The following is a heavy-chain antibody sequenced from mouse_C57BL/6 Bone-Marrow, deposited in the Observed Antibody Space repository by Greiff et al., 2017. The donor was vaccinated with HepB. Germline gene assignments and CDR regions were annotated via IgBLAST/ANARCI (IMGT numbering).Heavy chain of an antibody. V-gene: IGHV5-4*01. CDR3: AREGGYAMDY. CDR2: ISDGGSYT. Sequence: EVKLVESGGGLVKPGGSLKLSCAASGFTFSSYAMSWVRQTPEKRLEWVATISDGGSYTYYPDNVKGRFTISRDNAKNNLYLQMSHLKSEDTAMYYCAREGGYAMDYWGQGTSVTVSS. CDR1: GFTFSSYA. J-gene: IGHJ4*01.